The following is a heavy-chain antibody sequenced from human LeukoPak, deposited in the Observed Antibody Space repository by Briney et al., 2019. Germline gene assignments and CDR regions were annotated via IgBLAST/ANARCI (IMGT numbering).Heavy chain of an antibody. Sequence: SETLSLTCAVSGGSISSGGYSWSWIRQPPGKGLEWIGYIYHSGSTYYNPSLKSRVTISVDRSKNQFSLKLSSVTAADTAVYYCARGDRTNKTIFSGSGYYTGGSYYFDYWGQGTLVTVSS. J-gene: IGHJ4*02. CDR2: IYHSGST. V-gene: IGHV4-30-2*01. CDR1: GGSISSGGYS. CDR3: ARGDRTNKTIFSGSGYYTGGSYYFDY. D-gene: IGHD3-22*01.